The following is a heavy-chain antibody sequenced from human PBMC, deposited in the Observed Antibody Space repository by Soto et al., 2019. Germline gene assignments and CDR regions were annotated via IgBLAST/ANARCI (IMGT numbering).Heavy chain of an antibody. CDR3: ARRKADMYV. CDR2: IYYTGST. J-gene: IGHJ6*02. Sequence: PSETLSLTCTVSGGSISTYYWSWIRQPPGKGLEWIGYIYYTGSTNYNPSLKSRVTISVDTSKNQISLKLSSVTAADTAVYYCARRKADMYVWGQGTTVTGSS. D-gene: IGHD2-8*01. CDR1: GGSISTYY. V-gene: IGHV4-59*08.